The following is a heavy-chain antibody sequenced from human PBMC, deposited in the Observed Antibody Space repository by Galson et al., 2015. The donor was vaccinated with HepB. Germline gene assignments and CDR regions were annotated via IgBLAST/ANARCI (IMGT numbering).Heavy chain of an antibody. Sequence: LSLTCAISGDSIRSGGYSWSWVRQPPGKGLEWIGYIYHSGRTYYNPSLKSRVTISVDGSKNQVSLKLSSVTAADTAVYYCARSNQYDFGGIAFDIWGQGTMVTVSS. D-gene: IGHD3-3*01. CDR1: GDSIRSGGYS. CDR3: ARSNQYDFGGIAFDI. J-gene: IGHJ3*02. CDR2: IYHSGRT. V-gene: IGHV4-30-2*01.